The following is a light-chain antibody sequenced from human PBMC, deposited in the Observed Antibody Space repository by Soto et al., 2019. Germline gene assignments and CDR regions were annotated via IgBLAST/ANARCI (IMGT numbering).Light chain of an antibody. Sequence: GDRVTIACRASQSISTWLAWYQQKPGKAPKVLIYGASSLESGVPSRFSGSGSGTEFTLTISSLQPDDFATYYCQQYKNYLTFGPGTKVDIK. CDR2: GAS. J-gene: IGKJ3*01. CDR1: QSISTW. CDR3: QQYKNYLT. V-gene: IGKV1-5*01.